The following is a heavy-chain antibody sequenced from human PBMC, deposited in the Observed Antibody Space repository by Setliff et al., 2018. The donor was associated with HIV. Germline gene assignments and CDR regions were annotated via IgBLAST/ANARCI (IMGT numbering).Heavy chain of an antibody. J-gene: IGHJ4*02. CDR3: ARARTGVTMVRGAMSF. CDR2: ISYDGSSE. V-gene: IGHV3-30*04. Sequence: GGSLGLSCAASGFSFSTYAMHWVRQAPGKGLEWVSVISYDGSSESYADSVKGRFTISRDNSKNTLYLQMNSLGPEDTAVYYCARARTGVTMVRGAMSFWGQGTLVTVSS. CDR1: GFSFSTYA. D-gene: IGHD3-10*01.